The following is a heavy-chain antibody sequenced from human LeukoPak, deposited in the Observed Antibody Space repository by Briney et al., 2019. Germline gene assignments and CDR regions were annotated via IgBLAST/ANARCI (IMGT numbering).Heavy chain of an antibody. CDR3: ARDGYERQLVRIDY. CDR2: INPNSGGS. Sequence: ASVKVSCKASGYTFTGYYMHWVRQAPGQGLEWMGRINPNSGGSNYAQKFQGRVIMTRDTSISTAYMELGRLRSDDTAVYYCARDGYERQLVRIDYWGQGTLVTVSS. CDR1: GYTFTGYY. V-gene: IGHV1-2*06. D-gene: IGHD6-13*01. J-gene: IGHJ4*02.